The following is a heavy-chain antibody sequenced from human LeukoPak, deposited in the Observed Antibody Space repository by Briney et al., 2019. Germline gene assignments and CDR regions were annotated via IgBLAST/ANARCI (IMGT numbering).Heavy chain of an antibody. CDR1: GFLLSCFH. Sequence: PARSPIPPCSKFGFLLSCFHLQRVRQAPGEGLEWVAVISDDGSNTYYADSVKGRFTISRDNSKNTLYLQLNSLRTEDTAVYYCAKDADTATIIYWYFDLWGRGTLVTVSS. V-gene: IGHV3-30*18. D-gene: IGHD5-18*01. J-gene: IGHJ2*01. CDR3: AKDADTATIIYWYFDL. CDR2: ISDDGSNT.